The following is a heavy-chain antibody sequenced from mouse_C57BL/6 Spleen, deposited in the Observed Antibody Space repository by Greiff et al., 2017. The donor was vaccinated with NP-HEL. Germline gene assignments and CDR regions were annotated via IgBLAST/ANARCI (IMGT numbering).Heavy chain of an antibody. CDR1: GYTFTSYW. J-gene: IGHJ3*01. CDR2: IDPSDSET. Sequence: QVQLQQPGAELVRPGSSVKLSCKASGYTFTSYWMHWVKQRPIQGLEWIGNIDPSDSETHYNQKFKDKATLTVDKSSSTAYMQLSSLTSEDSAVYYWARGRDSSGAWFAYWGQGTLVTVSA. V-gene: IGHV1-52*01. D-gene: IGHD3-2*02. CDR3: ARGRDSSGAWFAY.